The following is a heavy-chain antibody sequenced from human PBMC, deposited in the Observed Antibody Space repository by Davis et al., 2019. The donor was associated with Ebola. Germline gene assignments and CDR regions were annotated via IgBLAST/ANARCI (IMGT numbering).Heavy chain of an antibody. CDR3: AREESITVSGPRGWFDP. J-gene: IGHJ5*02. V-gene: IGHV6-1*01. CDR1: GDSVSRNSVA. D-gene: IGHD6-19*01. Sequence: QTPSLTRAISGDSVSRNSVAWNWIRQSPSRGLELLGRTYYRSRWNNDYAVSVKSRITISADTSKNQFSLQLNSVTTEDTAVYYCAREESITVSGPRGWFDPWGQGTLVTVSS. CDR2: TYYRSRWNN.